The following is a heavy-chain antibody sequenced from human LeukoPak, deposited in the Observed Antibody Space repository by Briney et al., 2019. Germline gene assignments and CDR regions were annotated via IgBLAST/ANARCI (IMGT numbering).Heavy chain of an antibody. V-gene: IGHV3-11*01. D-gene: IGHD3-10*01. CDR1: GFTFSKYY. CDR2: IVNSGGTT. Sequence: GGSLRLSCAASGFTFSKYYMSWIRQAPGKGLEWISYIVNSGGTTTYADSVQGRFTISSDDAKNSLYLQMNSLRAEDTAVYYCAGGYGSGSYSAWGQGIPVTVSS. J-gene: IGHJ5*02. CDR3: AGGYGSGSYSA.